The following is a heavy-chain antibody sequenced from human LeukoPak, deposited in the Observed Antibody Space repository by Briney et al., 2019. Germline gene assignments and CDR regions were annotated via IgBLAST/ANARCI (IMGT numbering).Heavy chain of an antibody. J-gene: IGHJ3*02. CDR1: GGSIRSSYYY. CDR3: ARGTKLWFSDRTRTDAFDI. Sequence: SETLSLTCTVSGGSIRSSYYYWSWIRQPPGKGLEWIGEINHSGSTNYNPSLKSRVTISVDTSKNQFSLKLSSVTAADTAVYYCARGTKLWFSDRTRTDAFDIWGQGTMVTVSS. D-gene: IGHD5-18*01. V-gene: IGHV4-39*07. CDR2: INHSGST.